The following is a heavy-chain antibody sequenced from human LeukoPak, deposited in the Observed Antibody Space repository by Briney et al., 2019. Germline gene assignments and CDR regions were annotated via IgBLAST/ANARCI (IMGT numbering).Heavy chain of an antibody. D-gene: IGHD2/OR15-2a*01. CDR1: GFTFSDYY. CDR3: AKNRGATAGTFDY. CDR2: ISSSGNTI. J-gene: IGHJ4*02. Sequence: GGSLRLSCAASGFTFSDYYMSWVRQAPGKGLEWVSYISSSGNTIYYAGSVKGRFTISRDNARNSLHLQMNSLRADDTAVYYCAKNRGATAGTFDYWGPGTPVTVSS. V-gene: IGHV3-11*01.